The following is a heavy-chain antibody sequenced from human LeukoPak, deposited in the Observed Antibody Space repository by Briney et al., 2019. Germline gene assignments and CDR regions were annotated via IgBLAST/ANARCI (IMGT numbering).Heavy chain of an antibody. CDR1: GGSISSSSYY. J-gene: IGHJ3*02. CDR3: ARQQPVEAFDI. CDR2: IYYSGCT. Sequence: SETLSLTCTVSGGSISSSSYYWGWIRQPPGKGLEWIGSIYYSGCTYYNPSLKSRVTISVDTSKNQFSLKLSSVTAADTAVYYCARQQPVEAFDIWGQGTMVTVSS. V-gene: IGHV4-39*01. D-gene: IGHD5-18*01.